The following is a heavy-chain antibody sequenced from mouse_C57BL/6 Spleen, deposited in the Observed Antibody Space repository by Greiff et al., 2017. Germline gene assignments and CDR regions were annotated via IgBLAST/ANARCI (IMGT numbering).Heavy chain of an antibody. J-gene: IGHJ2*01. D-gene: IGHD2-2*01. CDR1: GYTFTEYT. V-gene: IGHV1-62-2*01. CDR2: FYPGSGSI. Sequence: VQLQQSGAELVKPGASVKLSCKASGYTFTEYTIHWVKQRSGQGLEWIGWFYPGSGSIRYNEKFKDKATLTADKSSSTVYMELSRLTSEDSAVYFCARHGGHGYDRGYYFDYWGQGTTLTVSS. CDR3: ARHGGHGYDRGYYFDY.